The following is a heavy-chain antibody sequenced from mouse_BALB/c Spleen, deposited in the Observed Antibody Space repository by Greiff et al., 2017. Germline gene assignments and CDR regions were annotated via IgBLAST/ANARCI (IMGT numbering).Heavy chain of an antibody. Sequence: EVKVEESGGGLVKPGGSLKLSCAASGFTFSSYAMSWVRQTPEKRLEWVASISSGGSTYYPDSVKGRFTISRDNARNILYLQMSSLRSEDTAMYYCARVIPYYFDYWGQGTTLTVSS. V-gene: IGHV5-6-5*01. CDR1: GFTFSSYA. J-gene: IGHJ2*01. CDR3: ARVIPYYFDY. CDR2: ISSGGST.